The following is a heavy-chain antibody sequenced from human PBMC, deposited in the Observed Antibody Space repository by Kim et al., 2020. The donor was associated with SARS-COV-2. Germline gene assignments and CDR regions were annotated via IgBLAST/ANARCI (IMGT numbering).Heavy chain of an antibody. J-gene: IGHJ2*01. Sequence: YAQSFQGRINMARHTSITTAYMELSSMRSESTAVYYCARVGGYGYWYFDLWGRGTLVTVSS. V-gene: IGHV1-8*01. D-gene: IGHD2-15*01. CDR3: ARVGGYGYWYFDL.